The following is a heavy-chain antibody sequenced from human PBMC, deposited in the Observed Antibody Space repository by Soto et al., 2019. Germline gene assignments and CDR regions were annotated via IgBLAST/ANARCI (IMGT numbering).Heavy chain of an antibody. J-gene: IGHJ3*02. CDR2: ISSSSSYI. CDR1: GFTFSSYS. CDR3: ARDRDTAMPRGAFDI. V-gene: IGHV3-21*01. D-gene: IGHD5-18*01. Sequence: GGSLRLSCAASGFTFSSYSMNWVRQAPGKGLEWVSSISSSSSYIYYADSVKGRFTISRDNAKNSLYLQMNSLRAEDTAVYYCARDRDTAMPRGAFDIWRQGTMVTVSS.